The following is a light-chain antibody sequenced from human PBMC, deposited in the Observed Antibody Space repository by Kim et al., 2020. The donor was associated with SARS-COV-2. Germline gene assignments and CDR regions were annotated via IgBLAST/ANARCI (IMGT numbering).Light chain of an antibody. CDR3: YSAADNITV. CDR2: KDS. V-gene: IGLV3-27*01. Sequence: SYELTQPSSVSMSPGQTARITCSGDVLAKKYARWFQQKPGQAPVVVIYKDSERPSGIPERFSGSSSGTTVTLTISGAQVEDEADYYCYSAADNITVFGVGTQLTVL. CDR1: VLAKKY. J-gene: IGLJ3*02.